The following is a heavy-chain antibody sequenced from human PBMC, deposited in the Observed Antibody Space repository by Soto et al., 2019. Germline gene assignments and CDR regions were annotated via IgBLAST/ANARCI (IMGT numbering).Heavy chain of an antibody. J-gene: IGHJ4*02. Sequence: EVLLVESGGGLVQPGESLRLSCSASGFTFSTWWMTWVRQAPRKGLEWVASIKQDGSDKYYADSVKGRFSISRDNAKNSLYLQMDSLRPEDTAVYYCAREEPSTWVYWGQGTLVTVSS. D-gene: IGHD1-1*01. V-gene: IGHV3-7*01. CDR3: AREEPSTWVY. CDR2: IKQDGSDK. CDR1: GFTFSTWW.